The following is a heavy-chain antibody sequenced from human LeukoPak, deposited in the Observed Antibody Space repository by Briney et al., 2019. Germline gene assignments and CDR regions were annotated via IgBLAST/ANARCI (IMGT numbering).Heavy chain of an antibody. CDR2: IYYSGST. CDR3: ARLSGGSYWGGGFDY. Sequence: SETLSLTCTVSGGSISSGSYYWGWIRQPPGKGLEWIGSIYYSGSTYYNPSLKSRVTISVDTSKNQFSLKLSSVTAADTAVYYCARLSGGSYWGGGFDYWGQGTLVTVSS. J-gene: IGHJ4*02. D-gene: IGHD1-26*01. V-gene: IGHV4-39*01. CDR1: GGSISSGSYY.